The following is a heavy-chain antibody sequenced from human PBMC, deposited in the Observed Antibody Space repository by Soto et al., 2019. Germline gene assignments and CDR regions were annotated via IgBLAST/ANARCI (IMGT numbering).Heavy chain of an antibody. CDR2: IYWNDDK. V-gene: IGHV2-5*01. Sequence: SGPTLVNPRQTLTLTGTFSAFSLSTSGVGVGWIRQPPGKALEWLALIYWNDDKRYSPSLKSRLTITKDTSKNQVVLTMTNMDPVDTATYYCAHRRGYSGYVLYWGQGTLVTVSS. D-gene: IGHD5-12*01. CDR3: AHRRGYSGYVLY. CDR1: AFSLSTSGVG. J-gene: IGHJ4*02.